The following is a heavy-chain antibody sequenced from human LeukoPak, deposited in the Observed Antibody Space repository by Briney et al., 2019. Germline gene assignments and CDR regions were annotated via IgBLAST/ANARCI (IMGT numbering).Heavy chain of an antibody. V-gene: IGHV3-30*02. CDR1: GFTFSSYG. CDR3: AKAAGYSSSWYYFDY. J-gene: IGHJ4*02. D-gene: IGHD6-13*01. CDR2: IRYDGSNK. Sequence: GGSLRLSCAASGFTFSSYGMHWVRQAPGKGLEWVAFIRYDGSNKYYADSVKGRFTISRDNSKNTLYLQMNSLRAEDTAVYYCAKAAGYSSSWYYFDYWGQGTLVTVSS.